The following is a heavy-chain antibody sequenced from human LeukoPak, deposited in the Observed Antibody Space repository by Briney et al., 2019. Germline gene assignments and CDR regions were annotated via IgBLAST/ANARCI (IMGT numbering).Heavy chain of an antibody. Sequence: SETLSLTCAVYGGSFSGYCWSWIRQPPGKGLEWIGEINHSGSTNYIPSLKSRVTISVDTSKNQFSLKLSFVTAADTAVYYCARGLRFLVVWGQGTTVTVSS. CDR1: GGSFSGYC. J-gene: IGHJ6*02. CDR3: ARGLRFLVV. CDR2: INHSGST. V-gene: IGHV4-34*01. D-gene: IGHD3-3*01.